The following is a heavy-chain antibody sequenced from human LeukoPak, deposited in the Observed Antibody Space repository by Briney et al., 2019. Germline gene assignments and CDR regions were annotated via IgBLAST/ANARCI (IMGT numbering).Heavy chain of an antibody. Sequence: SSETLSLTCAVYGGSFSNYYWSWIRQSPGKGLDWIGEINHSGSINYNPSLKGRFTISVDTSKNQFSLKLSSVTAADTAVYYCARGMGYFDSSGYYHDYGMDVWGQGTTVTVSS. CDR2: INHSGSI. J-gene: IGHJ6*02. D-gene: IGHD3-22*01. CDR1: GGSFSNYY. V-gene: IGHV4-34*01. CDR3: ARGMGYFDSSGYYHDYGMDV.